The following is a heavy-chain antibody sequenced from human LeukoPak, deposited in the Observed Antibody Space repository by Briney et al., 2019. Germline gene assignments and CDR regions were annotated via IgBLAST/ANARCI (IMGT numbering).Heavy chain of an antibody. D-gene: IGHD3-22*01. CDR3: ARSNYCDRDY. Sequence: ASVTVSSKASVYTLTPYYMLLVRQAPVQGLEGMGWINPNSGGTNYAKKFQGRVNMTRDTSISTAYMELSRLRSDDTAVYYCARSNYCDRDYWGQGTLVTVSS. CDR1: VYTLTPYY. V-gene: IGHV1-2*02. J-gene: IGHJ4*02. CDR2: INPNSGGT.